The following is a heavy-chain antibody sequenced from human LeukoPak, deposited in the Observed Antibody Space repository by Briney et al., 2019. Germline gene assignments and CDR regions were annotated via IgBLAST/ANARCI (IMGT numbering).Heavy chain of an antibody. J-gene: IGHJ6*03. D-gene: IGHD2-8*01. CDR3: AREPPKCTNGVCPLRYYYMDV. Sequence: GGSLRLSCAASGFTFSSYSMNWVRQAPGKGLEWVSSISSSSSYIYYADSVKGRFTISRDNAKNSLYLQMNSLRAEDTAVYYCAREPPKCTNGVCPLRYYYMDVWGKGTTVTVSS. CDR2: ISSSSSYI. V-gene: IGHV3-21*01. CDR1: GFTFSSYS.